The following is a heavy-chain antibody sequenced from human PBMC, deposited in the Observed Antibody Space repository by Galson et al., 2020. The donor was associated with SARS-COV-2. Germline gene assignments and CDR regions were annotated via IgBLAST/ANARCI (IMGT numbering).Heavy chain of an antibody. CDR3: ARGFSVQGPFDP. CDR1: GDSISSSTYY. V-gene: IGHV4-39*07. Sequence: SETLSLTCTVSGDSISSSTYYWGWIRQPPGKGLECIGSLSYSGSTYYNPSLKSRVTISVDTSKNQFSLKLSSVTAADTAVYYCARGFSVQGPFDPWGQGTLVTVSS. J-gene: IGHJ5*02. CDR2: LSYSGST. D-gene: IGHD3-10*01.